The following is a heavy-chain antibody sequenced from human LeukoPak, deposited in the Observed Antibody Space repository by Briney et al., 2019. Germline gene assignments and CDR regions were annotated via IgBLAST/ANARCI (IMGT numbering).Heavy chain of an antibody. CDR3: GRSDYGDYGITY. J-gene: IGHJ4*02. D-gene: IGHD4-17*01. V-gene: IGHV1-3*01. Sequence: ASVKVSCKASGYTFTSYAMYWVRQAPGQRLEWMGWINAGNGNTKYSQKFQGRVTITRDTSASTVYMGLTSLRSEDTAVYYCGRSDYGDYGITYWGQGTLVTVSS. CDR1: GYTFTSYA. CDR2: INAGNGNT.